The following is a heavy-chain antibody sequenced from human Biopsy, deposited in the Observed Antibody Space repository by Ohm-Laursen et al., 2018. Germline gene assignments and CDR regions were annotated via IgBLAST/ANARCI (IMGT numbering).Heavy chain of an antibody. CDR2: IYSSGST. V-gene: IGHV4-4*07. CDR3: ARESDSSGYYYRDY. Sequence: GTLSLTCTVSGGSISNYYWSWIRQPAGKGLEWIGRIYSSGSTNYNPSLKSRVTMSVDTSKNQFSLILSSVTAADTAVYYCARESDSSGYYYRDYWGQGTLVTVSS. CDR1: GGSISNYY. D-gene: IGHD3-22*01. J-gene: IGHJ4*02.